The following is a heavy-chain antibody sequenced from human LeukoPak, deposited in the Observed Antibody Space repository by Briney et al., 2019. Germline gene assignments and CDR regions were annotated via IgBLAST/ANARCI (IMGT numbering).Heavy chain of an antibody. J-gene: IGHJ4*02. Sequence: GGSLRLSCIASGFSFGDGVMSWFREAPGKGLEWLGCIRSKAYGGTTQYAASVKGRFTISREDSKSIAYLQMNSLKAEDTAVYYCARSYDVLSGYFPPDYWGQGPLVTVSS. D-gene: IGHD3-3*01. CDR3: ARSYDVLSGYFPPDY. CDR1: GFSFGDGV. CDR2: IRSKAYGGTT. V-gene: IGHV3-49*03.